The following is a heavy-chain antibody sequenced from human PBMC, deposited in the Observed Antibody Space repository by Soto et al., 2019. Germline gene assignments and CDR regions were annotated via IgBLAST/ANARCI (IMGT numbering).Heavy chain of an antibody. CDR3: ARDDHIVVVPTSLGAMDV. V-gene: IGHV4-4*07. CDR1: RGYVNTFH. Sequence: TCTVSRGYVNTFHWSWVRQPAGKGLEWIGRIFPNGNTDYSPSLKSRVTLSVDKSKNQFSLKLTSVTAADSAVYYCARDDHIVVVPTSLGAMDVWGQGTTVTVSS. D-gene: IGHD2-2*01. J-gene: IGHJ6*02. CDR2: IFPNGNT.